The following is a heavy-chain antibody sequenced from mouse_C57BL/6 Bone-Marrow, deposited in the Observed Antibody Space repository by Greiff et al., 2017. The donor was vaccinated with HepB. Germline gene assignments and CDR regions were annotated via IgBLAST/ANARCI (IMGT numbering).Heavy chain of an antibody. V-gene: IGHV1-64*01. CDR2: IHPNSGST. CDR1: GYTFTSYW. D-gene: IGHD2-3*01. CDR3: ARGWLLRGIAIDY. J-gene: IGHJ4*01. Sequence: VQLQQPGAELVKPGASVKLSCKASGYTFTSYWMHWVKQRPGQGLEWIGMIHPNSGSTNYNEKFKSKATLTVDKSSSTAYMQLSSLTSEDSAVYYCARGWLLRGIAIDYWGQGTSVTVSS.